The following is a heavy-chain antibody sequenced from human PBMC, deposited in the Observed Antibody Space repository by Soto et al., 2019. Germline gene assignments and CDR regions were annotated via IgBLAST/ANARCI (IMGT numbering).Heavy chain of an antibody. Sequence: GASVKVSCKAYDFSFTSHGISWVRQDPGQGLEWMGWISLYNGNTNYAQQFQGRVTMTTDTSTSTAYMELRSLRSDDTAMYFCAIYHLELFRFDYWGQGTLVTVSS. CDR2: ISLYNGNT. CDR3: AIYHLELFRFDY. CDR1: DFSFTSHG. J-gene: IGHJ4*02. D-gene: IGHD2-2*01. V-gene: IGHV1-18*04.